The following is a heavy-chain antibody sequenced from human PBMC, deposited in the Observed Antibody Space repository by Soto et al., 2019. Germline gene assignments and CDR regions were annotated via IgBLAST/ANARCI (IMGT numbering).Heavy chain of an antibody. CDR1: GFTFSSYP. J-gene: IGHJ4*02. D-gene: IGHD3-10*01. CDR3: ARVVEGFGELLYWAFDY. CDR2: ISYDGSNK. V-gene: IGHV3-30-3*01. Sequence: QVQLVESGGGVVQPGRSLRLSCAASGFTFSSYPMHWVRQAPGKELEWVAVISYDGSNKYYADSVKGRFTISRDNSKNTLYLQMNSLRAEDTAVYYCARVVEGFGELLYWAFDYWGQGTLVTVSS.